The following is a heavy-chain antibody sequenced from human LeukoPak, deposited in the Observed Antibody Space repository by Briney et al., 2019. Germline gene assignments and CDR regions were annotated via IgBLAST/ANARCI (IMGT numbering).Heavy chain of an antibody. Sequence: ASVKVPCKASGYTFTGYYMHWVRQAPGQGLEWMGWINPNSGGTNYAQKFQGRVSMTRDTSISTAYMELSRLRSDDTAVYYCARDLGSYPESGYDWWGPDVWGKGTTVTVSS. CDR1: GYTFTGYY. CDR3: ARDLGSYPESGYDWWGPDV. V-gene: IGHV1-2*02. J-gene: IGHJ6*04. CDR2: INPNSGGT. D-gene: IGHD5-12*01.